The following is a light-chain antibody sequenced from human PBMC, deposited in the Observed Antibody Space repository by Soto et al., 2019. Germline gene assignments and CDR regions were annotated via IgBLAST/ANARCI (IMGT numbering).Light chain of an antibody. CDR2: EVS. V-gene: IGLV2-8*01. Sequence: QSVLTQPPSASGSPGQSVTISCTGTSSDVGGYNYVSWCQQHPGKAPKLMIYEVSKRPSGVPDRFSGSKSGNTASLTVSGLQPEDEAYYYYSSYAGSNKSVFGTGTKVTVL. J-gene: IGLJ1*01. CDR1: SSDVGGYNY. CDR3: SSYAGSNKSV.